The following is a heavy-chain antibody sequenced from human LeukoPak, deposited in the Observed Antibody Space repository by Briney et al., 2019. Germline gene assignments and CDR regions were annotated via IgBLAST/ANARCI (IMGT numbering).Heavy chain of an antibody. V-gene: IGHV3-11*04. CDR1: GFTFSDNY. CDR3: ARARKGYYFDY. D-gene: IGHD1-14*01. CDR2: ISDTGDTT. J-gene: IGHJ4*02. Sequence: GGSLRLSCAASGFTFSDNYMIWIRQAPGKGLEWISYISDTGDTTYYADPVKGRFTISRDSAKNSLYLQMNSLRAEDTAVYYCARARKGYYFDYWGQGTLVTVSS.